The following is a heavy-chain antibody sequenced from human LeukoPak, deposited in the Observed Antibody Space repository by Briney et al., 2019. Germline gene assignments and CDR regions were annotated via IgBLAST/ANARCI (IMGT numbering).Heavy chain of an antibody. CDR3: ARATIWFGESHTYYFDY. Sequence: SVKVSCKASGYTFTGYYMHWVRQAPGQGLEWMGGIIPIFGTANYAQKFQGRVTITADESTSTAYMELSSLRSEDTAVYYCARATIWFGESHTYYFDYWGQGTLVTVSS. CDR2: IIPIFGTA. J-gene: IGHJ4*02. V-gene: IGHV1-69*13. CDR1: GYTFTGYY. D-gene: IGHD3-10*01.